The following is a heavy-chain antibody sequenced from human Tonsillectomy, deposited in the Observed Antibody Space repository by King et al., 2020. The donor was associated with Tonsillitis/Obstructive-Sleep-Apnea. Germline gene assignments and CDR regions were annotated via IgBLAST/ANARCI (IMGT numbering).Heavy chain of an antibody. Sequence: VQLVESGGGVVQPGRSLRLSCAASGFTFSYYAMHWVRQAPGKGLEWVAFIWYDGTNKYYADSVKGRFTISRDNSKNTLYLQMNSLRADDTAVYYCAIKTGYNLGAFDIWGQGTMVTVSS. CDR1: GFTFSYYA. D-gene: IGHD5-24*01. V-gene: IGHV3-33*01. J-gene: IGHJ3*02. CDR3: AIKTGYNLGAFDI. CDR2: IWYDGTNK.